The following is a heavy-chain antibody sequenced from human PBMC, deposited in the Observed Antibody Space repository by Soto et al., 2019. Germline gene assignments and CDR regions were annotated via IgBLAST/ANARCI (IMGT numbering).Heavy chain of an antibody. CDR3: ARDGTLYDSRAYYYLY. J-gene: IGHJ4*02. D-gene: IGHD3-22*01. V-gene: IGHV1-69*13. CDR2: ITPMFGTP. Sequence: SVKVSCKASGGTFSSYTITWVRQAPGQGLEWMGGITPMFGTPNYAQKFRGRVTITADESTTTAYMELGSLRSEDTAMYFCARDGTLYDSRAYYYLYWGQGTLVTVSS. CDR1: GGTFSSYT.